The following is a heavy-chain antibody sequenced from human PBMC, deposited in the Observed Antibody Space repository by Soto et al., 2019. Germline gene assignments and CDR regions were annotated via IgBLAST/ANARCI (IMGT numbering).Heavy chain of an antibody. CDR1: GGSISSGGYY. CDR2: IYYSGST. J-gene: IGHJ6*03. Sequence: SETLSLSCTVSGGSISSGGYYWSWIRQHPGKGLEWIGYIYYSGSTYYNPSLKSRVTTSVDTSKNQFSLKLSSVTAADTAVYYCARDRAYSNYDDYYYMDVWGKGTTVTVSS. D-gene: IGHD4-4*01. CDR3: ARDRAYSNYDDYYYMDV. V-gene: IGHV4-31*03.